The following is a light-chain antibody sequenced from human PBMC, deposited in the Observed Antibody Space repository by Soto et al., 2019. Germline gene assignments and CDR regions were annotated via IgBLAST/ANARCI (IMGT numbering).Light chain of an antibody. CDR2: AAS. J-gene: IGKJ5*01. CDR1: QGISNF. CDR3: QKYSSVIT. Sequence: DIQMTQSPSSLSASVGGRVTITCRASQGISNFLAWYQQKPGKVPKLLISAASTLQSGVPSRFSGSGSGTDFTITITSLQPEDVATYYCQKYSSVITFGQGTRLEI. V-gene: IGKV1-27*01.